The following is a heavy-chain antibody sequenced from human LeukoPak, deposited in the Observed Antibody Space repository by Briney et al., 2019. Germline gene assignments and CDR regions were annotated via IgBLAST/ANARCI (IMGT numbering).Heavy chain of an antibody. D-gene: IGHD1-26*01. J-gene: IGHJ4*02. CDR1: GYTFTSYG. CDR2: ISAYNGNT. V-gene: IGHV1-18*01. CDR3: ARSGSYSPWYYFDY. Sequence: GSVRVSCAASGYTFTSYGISWVRQAPGQGLEWMGRISAYNGNTNSAQKLQGRVTMTTDTSTSTAYMGLRSMRSDDTAVYYCARSGSYSPWYYFDYWGQGTLVTVSS.